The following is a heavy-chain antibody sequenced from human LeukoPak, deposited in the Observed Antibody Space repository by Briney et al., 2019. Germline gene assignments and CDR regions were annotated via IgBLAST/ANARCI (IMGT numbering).Heavy chain of an antibody. V-gene: IGHV4-31*03. Sequence: SETLSLTCTVSGGSISSGGYYWSWIRQHPGKGLEWIGYIYYSGSTYYNPSLKSRVTISVDTSKNQFSLKLSSVTAADTAVYYCVRDSSPTLAFDIWGQGTMVTVSS. CDR3: VRDSSPTLAFDI. J-gene: IGHJ3*02. CDR2: IYYSGST. CDR1: GGSISSGGYY. D-gene: IGHD2-2*01.